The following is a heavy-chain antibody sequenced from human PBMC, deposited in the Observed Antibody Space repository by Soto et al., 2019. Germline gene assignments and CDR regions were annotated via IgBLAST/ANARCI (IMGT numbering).Heavy chain of an antibody. Sequence: GGSLRLSCAASGFTFSSHWMHWVRQAPGKGLVWVSRLNSDGSSRYYGDSMKGRVTISRDNAKNTVYLQMDSLRDEDSAVYYCARGLKNYYGMDVWGQGTTITVSS. V-gene: IGHV3-74*01. J-gene: IGHJ6*02. CDR3: ARGLKNYYGMDV. CDR1: GFTFSSHW. CDR2: LNSDGSSR.